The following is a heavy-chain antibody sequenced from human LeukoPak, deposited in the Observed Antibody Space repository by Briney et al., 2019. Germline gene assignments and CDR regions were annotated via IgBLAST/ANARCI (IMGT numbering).Heavy chain of an antibody. D-gene: IGHD3-22*01. CDR3: ARQSPLYDSSGYIPDY. Sequence: GESLKISCKGSGYSFTSYWIGWVRQMPGKGLEWMGIIYPGDSDTRYSPSFQGQVTISVDKSISTAYLQWSSLKASDTAMYYCARQSPLYDSSGYIPDYWGQGTLVTVSS. J-gene: IGHJ4*02. V-gene: IGHV5-51*01. CDR2: IYPGDSDT. CDR1: GYSFTSYW.